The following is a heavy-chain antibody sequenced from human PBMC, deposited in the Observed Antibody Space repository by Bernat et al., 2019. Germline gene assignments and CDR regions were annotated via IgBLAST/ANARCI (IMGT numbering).Heavy chain of an antibody. J-gene: IGHJ5*02. Sequence: QVQLVQSGAEVQRPGASLKVSCKASGYTFSDYFLHWVRQAPGQGLEWMGRINPKSGGTNYVQKFKGRVTMTRDTSISTVYMELSWLRSDDTAVYYCARDGETLCSSGWYVAWGQGTLVTVSS. CDR3: ARDGETLCSSGWYVA. D-gene: IGHD6-19*01. CDR2: INPKSGGT. CDR1: GYTFSDYF. V-gene: IGHV1-2*06.